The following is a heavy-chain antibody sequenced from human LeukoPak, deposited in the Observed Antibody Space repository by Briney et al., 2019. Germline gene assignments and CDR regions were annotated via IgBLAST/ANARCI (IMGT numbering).Heavy chain of an antibody. V-gene: IGHV1-69*01. CDR1: GGTFSSYA. CDR2: IIPIFGTA. D-gene: IGHD2-2*01. J-gene: IGHJ6*02. CDR3: ARDDIVVVPAAIGLGDYYYYGMDV. Sequence: SVKVSCKASGGTFSSYAISWVRQAPGQGLGWMGGIIPIFGTANYAQKFQGRVTITADESTSTAYMELSSLRSEDTAVYYCARDDIVVVPAAIGLGDYYYYGMDVWGQGTTVTVSS.